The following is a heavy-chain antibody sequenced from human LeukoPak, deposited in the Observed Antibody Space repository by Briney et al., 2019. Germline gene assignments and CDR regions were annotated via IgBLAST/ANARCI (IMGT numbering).Heavy chain of an antibody. V-gene: IGHV1-69*06. CDR1: GGTFSSYA. Sequence: ASVKVSCKASGGTFSSYAISWVRQAPGQGLEWMGGIIPIFGTANYAQKFQGRVTITADKSTSTAYMELSSLRSEDSAVYYCARDGGLYCSGGNCYGGLDYYYYMDVWGKGTTVTVSS. CDR2: IIPIFGTA. D-gene: IGHD2-15*01. CDR3: ARDGGLYCSGGNCYGGLDYYYYMDV. J-gene: IGHJ6*03.